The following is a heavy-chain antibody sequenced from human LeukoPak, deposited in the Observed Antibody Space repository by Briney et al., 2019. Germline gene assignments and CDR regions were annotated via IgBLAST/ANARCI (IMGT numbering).Heavy chain of an antibody. CDR2: AYGDGTDK. CDR1: GFTFSSYW. J-gene: IGHJ4*02. CDR3: ATGGRFYYDL. V-gene: IGHV3-33*08. Sequence: PGGSLRLSCAASGFTFSSYWMSWVRQAPGKGLEWVAVAYGDGTDKYYADSVKGRFTISKDLSQNRLYMQMNSLRAEDAAMYYCATGGRFYYDLWGQGTLVTVSS. D-gene: IGHD2-15*01.